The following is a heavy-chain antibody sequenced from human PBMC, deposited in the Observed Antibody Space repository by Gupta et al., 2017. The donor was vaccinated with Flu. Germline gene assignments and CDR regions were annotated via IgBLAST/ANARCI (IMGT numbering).Heavy chain of an antibody. D-gene: IGHD3-10*01. CDR1: GFTFSNFW. J-gene: IGHJ4*02. V-gene: IGHV3-7*01. CDR2: INQEGTKK. Sequence: EVQLVESGGGLVQPGGSLRLSCAASGFTFSNFWMNWVRQAPGKGLEWVANINQEGTKKNYVDSVKGRFTVSRDSAKNSLYLQMDSLRAEDTAVYYCARNRGWEQFDYWGQGTLVTVSS. CDR3: ARNRGWEQFDY.